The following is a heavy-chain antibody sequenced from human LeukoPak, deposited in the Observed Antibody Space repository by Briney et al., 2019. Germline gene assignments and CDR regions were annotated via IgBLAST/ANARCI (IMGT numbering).Heavy chain of an antibody. Sequence: PGGSLRLSCAASGFTFGSFAMSWVRQAPGKGLEWLSGISASGHYIYCADSVKGRFTISRDNSKNTLYIEMNSLRAEDTAVYYCARDGSWGDYQFYFYMDVWAKGPRSPSP. J-gene: IGHJ6*03. D-gene: IGHD2-2*01. CDR3: ARDGSWGDYQFYFYMDV. V-gene: IGHV3-23*01. CDR1: GFTFGSFA. CDR2: ISASGHYI.